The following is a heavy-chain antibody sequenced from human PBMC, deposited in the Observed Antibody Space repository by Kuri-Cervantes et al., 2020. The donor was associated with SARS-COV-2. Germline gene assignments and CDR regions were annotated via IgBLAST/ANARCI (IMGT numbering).Heavy chain of an antibody. V-gene: IGHV3-74*01. Sequence: GGSLRLSCAASGFTFSSYWMHWVRQAPGKGLVWVSRINSDGSSTSYADSVKGRFTISRDNAKNTLYLQMNSLGAEDTAVYYCASGGPYYDFWSGLTYYYYYGMDVWGQGTTVTVSS. CDR3: ASGGPYYDFWSGLTYYYYYGMDV. CDR1: GFTFSSYW. J-gene: IGHJ6*02. CDR2: INSDGSST. D-gene: IGHD3-3*01.